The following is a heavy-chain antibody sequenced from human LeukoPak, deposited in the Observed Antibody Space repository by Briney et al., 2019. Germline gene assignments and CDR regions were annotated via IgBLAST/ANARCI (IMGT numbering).Heavy chain of an antibody. Sequence: PGGSLRLSCAASGFTFSSYEMNWVRQAPGKGLEWVSYISSSGSTIYHADSVKGRLTISRDNAKNSLYLQMNSLRAEDTAVYYCARVMITMVRGAQPFDYWGQGTLVTVSS. CDR2: ISSSGSTI. V-gene: IGHV3-48*03. CDR1: GFTFSSYE. CDR3: ARVMITMVRGAQPFDY. D-gene: IGHD3-10*01. J-gene: IGHJ4*02.